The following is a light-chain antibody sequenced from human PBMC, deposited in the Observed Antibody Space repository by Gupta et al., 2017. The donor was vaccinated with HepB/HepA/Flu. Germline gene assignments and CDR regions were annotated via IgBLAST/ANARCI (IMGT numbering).Light chain of an antibody. CDR2: EDN. Sequence: NFMLTQPHSVSESPGKTVTISCTGSSGSIASNYVQWYQQRPGSAPTTVIYEDNQRHSGVPDRFSGSIDSSSNSASLTISGLKTEDEADYYCQSYDSSNQRVFGTGTKVTVL. CDR3: QSYDSSNQRV. J-gene: IGLJ1*01. CDR1: SGSIASNY. V-gene: IGLV6-57*02.